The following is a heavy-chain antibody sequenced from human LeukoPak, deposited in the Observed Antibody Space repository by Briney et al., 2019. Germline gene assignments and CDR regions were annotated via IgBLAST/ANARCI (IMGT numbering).Heavy chain of an antibody. J-gene: IGHJ4*02. D-gene: IGHD3-10*01. V-gene: IGHV4-39*07. Sequence: PSETLSLTCTVSGGSISSSTHYWGWIRQPPGKGLEWIGSIYYTGGTYYNPSLKSRVTISVDTSKNQFSLKLSSVTAADTAVYYGARGGFGYYGSGTFDYWGQGTLVTVSS. CDR1: GGSISSSTHY. CDR3: ARGGFGYYGSGTFDY. CDR2: IYYTGGT.